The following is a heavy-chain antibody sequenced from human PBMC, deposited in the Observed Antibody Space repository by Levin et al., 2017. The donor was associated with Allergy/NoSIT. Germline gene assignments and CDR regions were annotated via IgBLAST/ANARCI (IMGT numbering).Heavy chain of an antibody. CDR1: GFTFSSYA. D-gene: IGHD2-15*01. CDR2: ISGSGGST. V-gene: IGHV3-23*01. J-gene: IGHJ4*02. CDR3: ANLGYCSGGSCYSARDLKPPSDY. Sequence: GGSLRLSCAASGFTFSSYAMSWVRQAPGKGLEWVSAISGSGGSTYYADSVKGRFTISRDNSKNTLYLQMNSLRAEDTAVYYCANLGYCSGGSCYSARDLKPPSDYWGQGTLVTVSS.